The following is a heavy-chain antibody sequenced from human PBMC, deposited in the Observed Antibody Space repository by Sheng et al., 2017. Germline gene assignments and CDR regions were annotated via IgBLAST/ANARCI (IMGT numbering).Heavy chain of an antibody. Sequence: QVQLVESGGGVVQPGRSLRLSCAASGFTFSSYAMHWVRQAPGKGLEWVAVISYDGSNKYYADSVKGRFTISRDNSKNTLYLQMNSLRAEDTAVYYCARDSYSYGYGSYFDYWGQGTLVTV. V-gene: IGHV3-30*04. J-gene: IGHJ4*02. D-gene: IGHD5-18*01. CDR3: ARDSYSYGYGSYFDY. CDR2: ISYDGSNK. CDR1: GFTFSSYA.